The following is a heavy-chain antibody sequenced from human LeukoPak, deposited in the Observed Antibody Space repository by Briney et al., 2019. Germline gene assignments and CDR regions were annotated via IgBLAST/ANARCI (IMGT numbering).Heavy chain of an antibody. CDR1: GSTFSSYA. J-gene: IGHJ5*02. CDR3: AKEAYSNGRNWLDP. D-gene: IGHD6-19*01. V-gene: IGHV3-23*01. CDR2: ISDSGGST. Sequence: GESLRLSCAASGSTFSSYAMSWVRQAPGKGLEWVSVISDSGGSTYYADSVKGRFTISRDNSKNTLYLQMNSLRAEDTAVYYCAKEAYSNGRNWLDPWGQGTLVTVSS.